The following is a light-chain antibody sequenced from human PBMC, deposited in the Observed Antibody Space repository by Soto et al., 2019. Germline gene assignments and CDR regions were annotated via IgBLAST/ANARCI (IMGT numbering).Light chain of an antibody. V-gene: IGKV3-11*01. CDR1: RSVSSY. CDR3: QQRSNWPPALT. J-gene: IGKJ4*01. CDR2: DAS. Sequence: EIVLTQSPATLSLSPGERATLSCRASRSVSSYLAWYQQKPGQAPSLLIYDASNRATGIPARFSGSGSGTDFTLTISSLEPEDFAVYYCQQRSNWPPALTFGGGTKVEIK.